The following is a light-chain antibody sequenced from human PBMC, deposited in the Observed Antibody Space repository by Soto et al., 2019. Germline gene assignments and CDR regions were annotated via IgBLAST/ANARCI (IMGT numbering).Light chain of an antibody. CDR3: AAWDDSLSGWV. CDR2: RNN. Sequence: QSVLTQPPSASGTPGQRVTISCSGSSSNIGSNFVYWYQRFPGTAPKLLIYRNNQRPSGVPDRFSGSKSGTSASLAISGLPSEDEADYYCAAWDDSLSGWVFGGGTKVTVL. V-gene: IGLV1-47*01. CDR1: SSNIGSNF. J-gene: IGLJ3*02.